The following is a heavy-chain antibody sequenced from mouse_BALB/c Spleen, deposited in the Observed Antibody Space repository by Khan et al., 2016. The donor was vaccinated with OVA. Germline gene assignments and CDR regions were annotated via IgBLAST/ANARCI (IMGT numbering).Heavy chain of an antibody. Sequence: EVELVESGGDLVKPGGSVKLSCAASGFTFSTYGMSWVRQTPDKRLEWVATVSTGGGYTYYHDSVKGRSTISGDNAKNTLYMQLSGLKSEDTAMFYCTRLAYYYDSEGFAYWGQGTLVTVSA. V-gene: IGHV5-6*01. CDR2: VSTGGGYT. CDR1: GFTFSTYG. J-gene: IGHJ3*01. D-gene: IGHD1-1*01. CDR3: TRLAYYYDSEGFAY.